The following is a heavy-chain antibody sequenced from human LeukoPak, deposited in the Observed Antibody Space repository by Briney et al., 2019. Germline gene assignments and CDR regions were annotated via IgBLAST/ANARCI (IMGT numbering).Heavy chain of an antibody. CDR3: AGAPYDSSGYYYY. CDR2: ISSSSSYI. D-gene: IGHD3-22*01. CDR1: GFTFSSYS. V-gene: IGHV3-21*01. Sequence: GGSLRLSCAASGFTFSSYSMNWVGQAPGKGLEWVSSISSSSSYIYYADSVKGRFTIPRDNAKNSLYLQMNSLRAEDTAVYYCAGAPYDSSGYYYYWGQGTLVTVSS. J-gene: IGHJ4*02.